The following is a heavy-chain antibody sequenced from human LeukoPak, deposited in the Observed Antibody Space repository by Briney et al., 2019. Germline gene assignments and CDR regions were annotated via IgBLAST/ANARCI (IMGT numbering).Heavy chain of an antibody. D-gene: IGHD3-3*01. CDR2: INHSGST. J-gene: IGHJ4*02. CDR3: ARAHYDFWSGDYAQYFDY. CDR1: GGSFSGYY. Sequence: SETLSLTCAVYGGSFSGYYWSWIRQPPGKGLEWIGEINHSGSTNYNPSLKSRVTISVDTSKNQFSLKLSSVTAADTAVYYCARAHYDFWSGDYAQYFDYWGQGTLVTVSS. V-gene: IGHV4-34*01.